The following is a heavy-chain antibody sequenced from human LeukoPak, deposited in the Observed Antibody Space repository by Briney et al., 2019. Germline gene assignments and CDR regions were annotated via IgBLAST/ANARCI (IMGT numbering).Heavy chain of an antibody. J-gene: IGHJ4*02. D-gene: IGHD6-13*01. CDR3: ATTSPGIAVAGGDFDY. CDR2: VFHSGST. CDR1: GGSIGSFSYY. Sequence: PSETLSLACTVSGGSIGSFSYYWGWIRQPPGKGLECIGNVFHSGSTNYNPSLKGRVTISVDTSKNQFSLKLTSVTAADTAVYYCATTSPGIAVAGGDFDYWGQGTLVTVSS. V-gene: IGHV4-39*01.